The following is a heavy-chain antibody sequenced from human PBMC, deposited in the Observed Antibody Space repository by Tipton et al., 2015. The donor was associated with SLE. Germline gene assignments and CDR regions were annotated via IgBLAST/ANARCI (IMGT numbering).Heavy chain of an antibody. J-gene: IGHJ4*02. Sequence: TLSLTCAVYGGSFSGYYWSWIRQPPGKGLEWIGEINHSGSTNYNPSLKSRVTISVDTSKNQFSLKLSSVTAADTAAYYCASKHDYGDYLFDYWGQGTLVTVSS. D-gene: IGHD4-17*01. CDR3: ASKHDYGDYLFDY. CDR2: INHSGST. V-gene: IGHV4-34*01. CDR1: GGSFSGYY.